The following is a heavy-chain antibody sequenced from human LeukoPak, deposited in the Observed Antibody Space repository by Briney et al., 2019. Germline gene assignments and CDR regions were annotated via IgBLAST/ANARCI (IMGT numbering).Heavy chain of an antibody. Sequence: GGSLRLSCVASGLTFSSYPMIWVRQAPGKGLESVSYISDSGTVIHYADSVKGRFTLSRDNAKNSLNVQMNSLSAEDTAVYYCARVVGGMTGADYWGQGTLVTVSS. CDR2: ISDSGTVI. V-gene: IGHV3-48*04. CDR1: GLTFSSYP. D-gene: IGHD3-9*01. J-gene: IGHJ4*02. CDR3: ARVVGGMTGADY.